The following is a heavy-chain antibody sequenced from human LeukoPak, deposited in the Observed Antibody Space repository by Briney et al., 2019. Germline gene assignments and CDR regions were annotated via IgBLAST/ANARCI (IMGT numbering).Heavy chain of an antibody. D-gene: IGHD3-10*01. CDR2: IYPGDSDT. CDR1: GYSFTNYW. V-gene: IGHV5-51*01. J-gene: IGHJ3*02. Sequence: GESLKISCKGSGYSFTNYWIGWVRQMPGKGLEWMGIIYPGDSDTRYSPSFQGQVTISADKSISTAYLQWSSLKASDTAMYYCARRGHRYYDSHDAFDIWGQGTMVTVSS. CDR3: ARRGHRYYDSHDAFDI.